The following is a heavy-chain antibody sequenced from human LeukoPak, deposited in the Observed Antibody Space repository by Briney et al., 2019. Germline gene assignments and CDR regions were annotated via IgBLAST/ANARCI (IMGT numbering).Heavy chain of an antibody. Sequence: SQTLSLTCTVSGGSISSGGYYWSWIRQHPGKGLEWIGYIYYSGSTYYNPSLKSRVTISVDTSKNQFSLKLSSVTAADTAVYYCARVITMVRGVIVPLGWYFDLWGRGTLVTVPS. CDR2: IYYSGST. CDR3: ARVITMVRGVIVPLGWYFDL. CDR1: GGSISSGGYY. V-gene: IGHV4-31*03. D-gene: IGHD3-10*01. J-gene: IGHJ2*01.